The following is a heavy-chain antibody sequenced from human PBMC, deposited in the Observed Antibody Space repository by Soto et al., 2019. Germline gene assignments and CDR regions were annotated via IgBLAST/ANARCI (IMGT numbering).Heavy chain of an antibody. J-gene: IGHJ2*01. CDR1: GFTFSSYS. CDR3: ARGSGGATYYYDSSGYYYSRYFDL. Sequence: LRLSCAASGFTFSSYSMNWVRQAPGKGLEWVSYISSSSSTIYYADSVKGRFTISRDNAKNSLYLQMNSLRVEDTAVYYCARGSGGATYYYDSSGYYYSRYFDLWGRGTLVTVSS. V-gene: IGHV3-48*01. D-gene: IGHD3-22*01. CDR2: ISSSSSTI.